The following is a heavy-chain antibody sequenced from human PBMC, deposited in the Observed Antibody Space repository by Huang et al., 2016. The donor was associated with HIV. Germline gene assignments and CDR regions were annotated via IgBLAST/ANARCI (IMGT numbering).Heavy chain of an antibody. Sequence: QLQLQESGPGLVQPSETLSLTCTVSDGSISSSSYYWGWIRQPPGKGLEWIATFFYDGNTYYNPSLKSRVTISVDTSKNQFSLNLSSVTTADTAVYYWAAMVRGVISYFDYWGQGTLVTVSS. CDR1: DGSISSSSYY. D-gene: IGHD3-10*01. CDR3: AAMVRGVISYFDY. V-gene: IGHV4-39*01. CDR2: FFYDGNT. J-gene: IGHJ4*02.